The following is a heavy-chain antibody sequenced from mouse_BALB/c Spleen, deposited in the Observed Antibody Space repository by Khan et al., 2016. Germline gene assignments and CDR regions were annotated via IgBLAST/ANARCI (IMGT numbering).Heavy chain of an antibody. CDR2: IWAGGST. Sequence: QVQLKESGPGLVAPSQSLSITCTVSGFSLTSYGVHWVRQPPGKGLEWLGVIWAGGSTNYNSALMSRLSISKDNSKSQVFLKMNSLQPDDTAMYSCARDLYDYGSMDYWGQGTSVTVSS. CDR3: ARDLYDYGSMDY. CDR1: GFSLTSYG. J-gene: IGHJ4*01. D-gene: IGHD2-4*01. V-gene: IGHV2-9*02.